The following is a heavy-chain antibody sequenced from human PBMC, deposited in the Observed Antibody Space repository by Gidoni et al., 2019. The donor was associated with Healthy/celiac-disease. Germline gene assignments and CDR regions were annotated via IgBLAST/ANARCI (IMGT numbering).Heavy chain of an antibody. J-gene: IGHJ2*01. V-gene: IGHV4-39*01. D-gene: IGHD3-22*01. CDR2: IYYSGST. Sequence: QLQLQESGPGLVKPSETLSLTCTVSGGSISSSSYYWGWIRQPPGKGLEWIGSIYYSGSTYYNPSLKSQVTISVDTSKNQFSLKLSSVTAADTAVYYCARHSRASSGIHPWYFDLWGRGTLVTVSS. CDR3: ARHSRASSGIHPWYFDL. CDR1: GGSISSSSYY.